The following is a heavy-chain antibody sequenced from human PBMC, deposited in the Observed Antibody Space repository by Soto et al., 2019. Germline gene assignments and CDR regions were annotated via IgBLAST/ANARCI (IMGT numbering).Heavy chain of an antibody. CDR3: ARAGYPEDWFDP. Sequence: KPSETLSLTCAFSCYSISSGYYWGWIRQPPGKGLEWVGSIYHSGSTYYNPSLKSRVTISVDTSKNQFSLKLSSVTAADTAVYYCARAGYPEDWFDPWGQGTLVTVS. J-gene: IGHJ5*02. V-gene: IGHV4-38-2*01. CDR2: IYHSGST. D-gene: IGHD6-13*01. CDR1: CYSISSGYY.